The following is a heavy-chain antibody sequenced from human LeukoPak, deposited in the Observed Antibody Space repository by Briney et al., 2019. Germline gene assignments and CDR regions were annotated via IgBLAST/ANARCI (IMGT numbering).Heavy chain of an antibody. D-gene: IGHD2-2*01. Sequence: ASVKVSCKASGYTFTSYDINWVRQATGQGLEWMGWMNPNSGNTGYAQKFQGRVTMTRNTSISTAYMELSSLRSEDTAVYYCARGGDNYCSSTSCSFDYWGQGTLVTVSS. J-gene: IGHJ4*02. CDR1: GYTFTSYD. CDR2: MNPNSGNT. CDR3: ARGGDNYCSSTSCSFDY. V-gene: IGHV1-8*01.